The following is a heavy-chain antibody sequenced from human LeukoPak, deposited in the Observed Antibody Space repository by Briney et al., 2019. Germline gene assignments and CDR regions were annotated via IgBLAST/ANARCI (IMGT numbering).Heavy chain of an antibody. Sequence: SVKVSCKASGGTFSSYAISWVRQAPGQGLEWMGGIIPIFGTANYAQKFQGRVTITTDESTSTAYMELSSLRAEDTAVYYCARGYGSGDFPASHYFDHWGQGTLVTVSS. J-gene: IGHJ4*02. CDR3: ARGYGSGDFPASHYFDH. V-gene: IGHV1-69*05. D-gene: IGHD3-10*01. CDR1: GGTFSSYA. CDR2: IIPIFGTA.